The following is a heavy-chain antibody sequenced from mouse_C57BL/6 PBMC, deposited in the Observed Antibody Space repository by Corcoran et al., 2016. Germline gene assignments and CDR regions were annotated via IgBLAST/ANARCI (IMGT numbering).Heavy chain of an antibody. CDR2: ISYDGSN. J-gene: IGHJ1*03. V-gene: IGHV3-6*01. D-gene: IGHD4-1*01. Sequence: DVQLQESGPGLVKPSQSLSLTCSVTGYSITRGYYWNWIRQFPGNKLEWMGYISYDGSNNYNPSLKNRISITRDTSKNQFFLKLNSVTTEDTATYYCATGTYWYFDVWGTGTTVTVSS. CDR1: GYSITRGYY. CDR3: ATGTYWYFDV.